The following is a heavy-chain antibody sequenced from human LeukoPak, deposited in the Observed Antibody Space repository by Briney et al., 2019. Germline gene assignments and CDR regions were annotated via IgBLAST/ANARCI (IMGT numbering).Heavy chain of an antibody. CDR2: ISGSGGST. J-gene: IGHJ4*02. V-gene: IGHV3-23*01. CDR1: GFTFSSYA. D-gene: IGHD3-22*01. CDR3: TKPETYYYDSSGYYYGY. Sequence: GGSLRLSCAASGFTFSSYAMSWVRQAPGKGLEWVSAISGSGGSTYYADSVKGRFTISRDNSKNTLYLQMNSLRAEDTAVYYCTKPETYYYDSSGYYYGYWGQGTLVTVSS.